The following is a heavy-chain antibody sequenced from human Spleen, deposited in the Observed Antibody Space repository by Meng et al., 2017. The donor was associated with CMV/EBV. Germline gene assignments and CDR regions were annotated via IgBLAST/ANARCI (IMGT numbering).Heavy chain of an antibody. D-gene: IGHD3-22*01. V-gene: IGHV1-18*01. J-gene: IGHJ4*02. CDR3: ARGAADYYDSSGYPVDY. CDR2: ISGYNGNT. CDR1: YTFSIYG. Sequence: YTFSIYGINWVLQAPGQGLEWMGWISGYNGNTNSAQKFQGRVTMTTDTSTGTAYMELRSLRSDDTAVYYCARGAADYYDSSGYPVDYWGQGTPVTVSS.